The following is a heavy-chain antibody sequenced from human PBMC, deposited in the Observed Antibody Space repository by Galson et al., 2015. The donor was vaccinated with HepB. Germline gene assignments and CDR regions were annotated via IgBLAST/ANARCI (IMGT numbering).Heavy chain of an antibody. CDR2: IYYSGST. CDR1: GGSISSYY. Sequence: SETLSLTCTVSGGSISSYYWSWIRQPPGKGLEWIGYIYYSGSTNYNPSLKSRVTISVDTSKNQFSLKLSSVTAADTAVYYCARGSEVLGAFDIWGQGTMVTVSS. V-gene: IGHV4-59*01. CDR3: ARGSEVLGAFDI. D-gene: IGHD3-3*02. J-gene: IGHJ3*02.